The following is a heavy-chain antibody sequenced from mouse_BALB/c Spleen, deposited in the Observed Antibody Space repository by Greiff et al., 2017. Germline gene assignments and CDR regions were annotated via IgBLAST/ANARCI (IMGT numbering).Heavy chain of an antibody. J-gene: IGHJ4*01. D-gene: IGHD1-1*01. CDR3: ARFLYYYGSSYAMDY. CDR2: IWAGGST. CDR1: GFSLTSYG. V-gene: IGHV2-9*02. Sequence: VKLVESGPGLVAPSQSLSITCTVSGFSLTSYGVHWVRQPPGKGLEWLGVIWAGGSTNYNSALMSRLSISKDNSKSQVFLKMNSLQTDDTAMYYCARFLYYYGSSYAMDYWGQGTSVTVSS.